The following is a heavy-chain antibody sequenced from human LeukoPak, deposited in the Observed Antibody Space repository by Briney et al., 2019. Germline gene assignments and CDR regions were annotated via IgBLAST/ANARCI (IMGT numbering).Heavy chain of an antibody. CDR2: IYTSGST. D-gene: IGHD3-10*01. CDR1: GGSLSSGGYY. V-gene: IGHV4-61*02. Sequence: SETLSLTCTVSGGSLSSGGYYWSWIRQPAGKGLEWIGRIYTSGSTNYNPSLKSRVSISVDTSKNQFSLKLSSVTAADTAVYYCARYYGSELDYWDQGTLVTVSS. J-gene: IGHJ4*02. CDR3: ARYYGSELDY.